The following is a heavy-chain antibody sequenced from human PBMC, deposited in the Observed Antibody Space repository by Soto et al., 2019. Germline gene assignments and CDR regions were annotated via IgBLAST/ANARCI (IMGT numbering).Heavy chain of an antibody. Sequence: EVQLVESGGGLVQPGGSLRLSCAASGFTFNNYWIHWVRQAPGKGLMWVSRINGDGTTTNYADSVRGRFAISRDYAENTVYLQMNSLRAEDTALYYCARGVRGHYGKDVWGQGTTVTVSS. CDR1: GFTFNNYW. J-gene: IGHJ6*02. D-gene: IGHD3-10*01. V-gene: IGHV3-74*01. CDR3: ARGVRGHYGKDV. CDR2: INGDGTTT.